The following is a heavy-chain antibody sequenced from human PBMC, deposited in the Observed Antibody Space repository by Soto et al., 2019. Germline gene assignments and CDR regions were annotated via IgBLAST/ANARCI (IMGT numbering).Heavy chain of an antibody. Sequence: SETLSLTCTVSGGSISSYYWSWIRQPPGKGLEWIGYIYYSGSTNYNPSLKSRVTISVDTSKNQFSLNLSSGTAADTAVYYCARGPDTAMVMGNNYYGMDLWGQGTTVTVSS. CDR2: IYYSGST. D-gene: IGHD5-18*01. CDR3: ARGPDTAMVMGNNYYGMDL. V-gene: IGHV4-59*01. CDR1: GGSISSYY. J-gene: IGHJ6*02.